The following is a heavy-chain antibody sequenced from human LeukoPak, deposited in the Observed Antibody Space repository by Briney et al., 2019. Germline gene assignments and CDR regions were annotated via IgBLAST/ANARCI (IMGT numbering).Heavy chain of an antibody. J-gene: IGHJ6*02. Sequence: GGSLRLSCAASGFTFSSYWMHWVRQAPGKGLVWVANIKQDGSEKYYVDSVKGRFTISRDNAKNSLYLQMNSLRAEDTAVYYCARDGPWDYDFWSGYYGYYYGMDVWGQGTTVTVSS. CDR3: ARDGPWDYDFWSGYYGYYYGMDV. V-gene: IGHV3-7*01. D-gene: IGHD3-3*01. CDR2: IKQDGSEK. CDR1: GFTFSSYW.